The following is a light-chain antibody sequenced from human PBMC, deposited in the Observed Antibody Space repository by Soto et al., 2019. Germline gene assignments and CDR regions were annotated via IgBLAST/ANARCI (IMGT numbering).Light chain of an antibody. CDR1: QAISSS. CDR3: QHLNDYRYT. V-gene: IGKV1-9*01. CDR2: AAS. Sequence: DIPLTQSPSFLSASVGDRVTITCRASQAISSSLAWYQHNPGKAPKLLIYAASTLQNGVPSSFSGSGSGTEFTLTISSLQPEDFATYYCQHLNDYRYTFGQGPKVEIK. J-gene: IGKJ2*01.